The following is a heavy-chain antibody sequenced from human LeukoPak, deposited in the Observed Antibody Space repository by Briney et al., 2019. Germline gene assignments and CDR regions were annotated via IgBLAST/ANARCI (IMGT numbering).Heavy chain of an antibody. V-gene: IGHV1-69*06. CDR2: IIPIFGKA. D-gene: IGHD6-13*01. Sequence: SVKVFCKASGGTYSSYAISWVRQARGQGLEWMGGIIPIFGKANYAQKFQGRVTITADKSTSTAYMELSSLRSEDTAVYYCARAAAGTGYYFDYWGQGTLVTVSS. J-gene: IGHJ4*02. CDR1: GGTYSSYA. CDR3: ARAAAGTGYYFDY.